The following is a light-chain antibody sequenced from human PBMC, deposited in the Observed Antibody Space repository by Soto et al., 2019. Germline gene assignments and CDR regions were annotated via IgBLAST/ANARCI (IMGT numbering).Light chain of an antibody. CDR2: EAS. CDR1: STDFVSYNR. V-gene: IGLV2-18*02. J-gene: IGLJ2*01. CDR3: SSYTSSSTLNVV. Sequence: QSALTQPPSVSGSPGQSVTISCTGTSTDFVSYNRVSWYQQPPGTAPKLIIYEASNRPSGVPDRFSGSKSGNTASLTISGLQAEDEADYYCSSYTSSSTLNVVFGGGTKLTVL.